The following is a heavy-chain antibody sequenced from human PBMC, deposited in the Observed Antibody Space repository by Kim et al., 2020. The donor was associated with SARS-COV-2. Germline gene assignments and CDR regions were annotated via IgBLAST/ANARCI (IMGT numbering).Heavy chain of an antibody. V-gene: IGHV3-11*06. D-gene: IGHD3-10*01. CDR2: ISSSSSYT. Sequence: GGSLRLSCAASGFTFSDYYMSWIRQAPGKGLEWVSYISSSSSYTNYADSVKGRFTISRDNAKNSLYLQMNSLRAEDTAVYYCARQYYYGSGSRFDYWGQGTLVNVSS. J-gene: IGHJ4*02. CDR3: ARQYYYGSGSRFDY. CDR1: GFTFSDYY.